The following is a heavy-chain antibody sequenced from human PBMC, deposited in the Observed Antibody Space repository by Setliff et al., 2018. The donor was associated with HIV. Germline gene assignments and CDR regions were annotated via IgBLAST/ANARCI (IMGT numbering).Heavy chain of an antibody. CDR1: GGSFSGYY. J-gene: IGHJ6*03. Sequence: PSETLSLTCAVYGGSFSGYYWSWIRQPPGKGLEWIGEINHSGSTNYNPSLKSRVTMTTDASTSTAYMDVRSLKSSDTAVYYCGRGRGSEGYYYMDVWGKGTTVTVSS. CDR3: GRGRGSEGYYYMDV. CDR2: INHSGST. D-gene: IGHD3-10*01. V-gene: IGHV4-34*01.